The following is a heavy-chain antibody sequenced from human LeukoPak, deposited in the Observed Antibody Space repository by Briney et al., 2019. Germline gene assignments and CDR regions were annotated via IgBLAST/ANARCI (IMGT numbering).Heavy chain of an antibody. CDR3: ARPQRGGVTAILTGRNWFDP. V-gene: IGHV4-39*07. D-gene: IGHD2-21*02. J-gene: IGHJ5*02. CDR2: IYASGST. Sequence: SETLSLTCTVSGVSISNSGYFWGWIRQPPGKGLEWIGNIYASGSTHYNASLKSRATISVDRSKNRFSLNLTSVTAADTAVYYCARPQRGGVTAILTGRNWFDPWGQGTLVTVSS. CDR1: GVSISNSGYF.